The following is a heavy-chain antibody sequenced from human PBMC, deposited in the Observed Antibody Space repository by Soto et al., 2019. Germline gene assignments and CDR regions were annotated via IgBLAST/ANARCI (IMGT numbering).Heavy chain of an antibody. CDR1: GFTFSSYA. Sequence: EVQLLESGGGLVQPGGSLRLSCAASGFTFSSYAMSWVRQAPGKGLEWVSAISGSGGSTYYADSVKGRFTISRDNSKNTLYLHMNSLRAEDTAVYYCARRYDYGDFYPYYFDYWGQGTLVTVSS. CDR2: ISGSGGST. D-gene: IGHD4-17*01. J-gene: IGHJ4*02. CDR3: ARRYDYGDFYPYYFDY. V-gene: IGHV3-23*01.